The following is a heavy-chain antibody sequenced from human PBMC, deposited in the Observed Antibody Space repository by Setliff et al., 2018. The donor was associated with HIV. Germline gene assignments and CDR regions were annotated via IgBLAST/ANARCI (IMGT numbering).Heavy chain of an antibody. CDR3: ARHAGLLWFGELWRGGEYYFDS. D-gene: IGHD3-10*01. J-gene: IGHJ4*02. Sequence: SETLSLTCAVSGYSISSGYYWGWIRQPPGKGLEWIGSIYHSGSTYYNPSLKSRVTISADTSKNQFSLKLSSVTVADTAVYHCARHAGLLWFGELWRGGEYYFDSWGQGTLVTVS. CDR1: GYSISSGYY. V-gene: IGHV4-38-2*01. CDR2: IYHSGST.